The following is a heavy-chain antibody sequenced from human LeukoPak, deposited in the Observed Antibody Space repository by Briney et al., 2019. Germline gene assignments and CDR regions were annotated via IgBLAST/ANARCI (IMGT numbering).Heavy chain of an antibody. D-gene: IGHD3-16*02. V-gene: IGHV4-34*01. Sequence: SETLSLTCTLFGGSISSYYWSWIRQPPGKGLEWIGEINHSGSTNYNPSLKSRVTISVDTSKNQFSLKLSSVTAADTAVYYCARQGYDYVWGSYRQGYYFDYWGRGTLVTVSS. CDR1: GGSISSYY. CDR3: ARQGYDYVWGSYRQGYYFDY. J-gene: IGHJ4*02. CDR2: INHSGST.